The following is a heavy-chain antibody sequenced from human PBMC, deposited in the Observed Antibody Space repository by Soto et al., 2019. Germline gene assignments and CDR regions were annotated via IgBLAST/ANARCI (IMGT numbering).Heavy chain of an antibody. Sequence: ASVKVSCKASGYTFTGYYMHWVRQAPGQGLEWMGWINPNSGGTNYAQKFPGWVTMTRDTSISTAYMELSRLRSDDTAVYYCASSAAAAGGSFDYWGQGPLVSVSS. J-gene: IGHJ4*02. CDR2: INPNSGGT. V-gene: IGHV1-2*04. D-gene: IGHD6-25*01. CDR1: GYTFTGYY. CDR3: ASSAAAAGGSFDY.